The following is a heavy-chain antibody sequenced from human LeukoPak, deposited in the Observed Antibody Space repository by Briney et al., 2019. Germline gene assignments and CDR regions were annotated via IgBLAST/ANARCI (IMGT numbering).Heavy chain of an antibody. J-gene: IGHJ4*02. Sequence: SLRLSCAASGFTFSSYGMHWVRQAPGKGLEWVAFISYDGRNKYHADSVKGRFTISRDNSKNTLYLQMSSLRAEDTAVYYCAKTVQTYFYDTCAYWGQGTLVTVSS. CDR3: AKTVQTYFYDTCAY. V-gene: IGHV3-30*18. D-gene: IGHD3-22*01. CDR2: ISYDGRNK. CDR1: GFTFSSYG.